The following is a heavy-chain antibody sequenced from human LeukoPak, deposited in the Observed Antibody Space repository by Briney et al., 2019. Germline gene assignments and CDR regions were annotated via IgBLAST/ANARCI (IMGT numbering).Heavy chain of an antibody. CDR2: IYYSGST. CDR1: GGSISSSY. D-gene: IGHD5-24*01. CDR3: ARVRDGYNEDAFDI. V-gene: IGHV4-59*01. Sequence: PSETLSLTCTVSGGSISSSYWSWIRQPPGKGLEWIGYIYYSGSTNSNPSLKSRVTISVDTSKNQFSLKLSSVTAADTAVYYCARVRDGYNEDAFDIWGQGTMVTVSS. J-gene: IGHJ3*02.